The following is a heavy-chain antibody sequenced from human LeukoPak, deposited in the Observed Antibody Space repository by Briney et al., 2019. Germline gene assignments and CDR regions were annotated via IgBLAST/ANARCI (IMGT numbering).Heavy chain of an antibody. V-gene: IGHV4-39*01. CDR1: GDSISNSDYY. CDR2: INYSGRT. CDR3: ARRRKDLNWFDP. J-gene: IGHJ5*02. Sequence: SETLSPTCTVSGDSISNSDYYWGWIRQPPGKGLEWIALINYSGRTFYNPSLRSRVTISLYMSKNQFSLNLNSVTAADTAVYYCARRRKDLNWFDPWGQGTLVTVSS.